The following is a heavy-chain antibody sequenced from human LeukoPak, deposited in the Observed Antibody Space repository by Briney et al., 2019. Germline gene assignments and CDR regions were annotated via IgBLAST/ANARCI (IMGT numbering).Heavy chain of an antibody. CDR3: ARDVLQRTTVTSGFDY. Sequence: GGSLRLSCESSGFTFSSYSMNWVRQAPGKGLEWVSSISSSSSYIFYADSVKGRFTISRDNAKNSLYLQMTSLRAEDTAVYYCARDVLQRTTVTSGFDYWGQGTPLTVSS. J-gene: IGHJ4*02. CDR1: GFTFSSYS. V-gene: IGHV3-21*01. CDR2: ISSSSSYI. D-gene: IGHD4-11*01.